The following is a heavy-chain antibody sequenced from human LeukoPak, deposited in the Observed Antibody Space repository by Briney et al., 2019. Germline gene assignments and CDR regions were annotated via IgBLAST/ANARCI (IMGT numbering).Heavy chain of an antibody. CDR3: ARDIGAWSAY. CDR2: IKQDESEI. Sequence: GSLSLSCVASGFTLSSHWMHWVRQAPGKGLEWVANIKQDESEIYYVDSVKGRFTISRDNAENSSYLQMNSLRAEDTAVYYCARDIGAWSAYWGQGTLVTVSS. V-gene: IGHV3-7*01. CDR1: GFTLSSHW. D-gene: IGHD6-19*01. J-gene: IGHJ4*02.